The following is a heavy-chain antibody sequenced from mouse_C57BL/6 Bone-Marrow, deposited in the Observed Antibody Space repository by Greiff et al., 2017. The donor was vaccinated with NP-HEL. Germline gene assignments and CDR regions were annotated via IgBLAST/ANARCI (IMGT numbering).Heavy chain of an antibody. V-gene: IGHV5-9*01. CDR1: GFTFSSYT. J-gene: IGHJ3*01. D-gene: IGHD4-1*02. CDR2: ISGGGGNT. Sequence: EVQRVESGGGLVKPGGSLKLSCAASGFTFSSYTMSWVRQTPEKRLEWVATISGGGGNTYYPDSVKGRFTISRDNAKNTLYLQMSSLRSEDTALYYCAINSAWFAYWGQGTLVTVSA. CDR3: AINSAWFAY.